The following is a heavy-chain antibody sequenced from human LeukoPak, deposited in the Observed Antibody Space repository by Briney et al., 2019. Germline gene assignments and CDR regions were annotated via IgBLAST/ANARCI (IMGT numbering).Heavy chain of an antibody. J-gene: IGHJ5*02. CDR3: VRFALTSSLDH. V-gene: IGHV5-51*01. CDR1: GYKLTNNW. CDR2: IYPGYSDA. D-gene: IGHD6-13*01. Sequence: GESLKIYCKISGYKLTNNWIGWVRQVPGKGLAWMGLIYPGYSDAKYSPSFQGQVTLSVDASISTAYLQLSGLRASDTAIYYCVRFALTSSLDHWGQGTLVTVSS.